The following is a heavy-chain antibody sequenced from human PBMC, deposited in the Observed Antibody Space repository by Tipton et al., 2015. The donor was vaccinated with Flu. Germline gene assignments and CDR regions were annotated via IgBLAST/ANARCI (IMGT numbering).Heavy chain of an antibody. D-gene: IGHD1-14*01. CDR3: ARDQKPPHAFDI. J-gene: IGHJ3*02. CDR1: GYTFTSYY. V-gene: IGHV1-46*01. Sequence: QVQLVQSGAEVKKPGASVKVPCKASGYTFTSYYMHWVRQAPGQGLEWMGIINPSGGSTSYAQKFQGRVTMTRDTSTSTVYMELSSLRSEDTAVYYCARDQKPPHAFDIWGQGTMVTVSS. CDR2: INPSGGST.